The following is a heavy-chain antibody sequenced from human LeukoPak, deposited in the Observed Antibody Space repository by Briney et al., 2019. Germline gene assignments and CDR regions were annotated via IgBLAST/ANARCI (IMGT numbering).Heavy chain of an antibody. V-gene: IGHV5-51*01. J-gene: IGHJ6*02. Sequence: GESLKISCKGSGYSFTSYWIGWVRQMPGKGLEWMGIIYPGDSDTRYSPSFQGQVTISADKSISTAYLQWSSLKASDTAMYYCARFYSSGWYSYYYYGMDVWGQGATVTVSS. D-gene: IGHD6-19*01. CDR2: IYPGDSDT. CDR3: ARFYSSGWYSYYYYGMDV. CDR1: GYSFTSYW.